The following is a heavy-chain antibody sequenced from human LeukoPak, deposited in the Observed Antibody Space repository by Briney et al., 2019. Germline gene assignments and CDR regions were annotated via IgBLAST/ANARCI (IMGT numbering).Heavy chain of an antibody. D-gene: IGHD3-3*01. Sequence: SETLSLTCTLSGGSMSHYYWSWIRQPPGKGLEWIGYIYYIGSTNYNPSFKSRVTISVDTSKNPSSLKLSSVTAADTAVYYCARGPPVSDCWSGKFGYWGQETLVTVSS. CDR1: GGSMSHYY. J-gene: IGHJ4*02. CDR2: IYYIGST. V-gene: IGHV4-59*12. CDR3: ARGPPVSDCWSGKFGY.